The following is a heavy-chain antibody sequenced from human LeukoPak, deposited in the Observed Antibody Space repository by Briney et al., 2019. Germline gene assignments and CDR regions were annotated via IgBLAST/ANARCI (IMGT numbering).Heavy chain of an antibody. CDR3: ARDKSRYMDV. CDR2: IYTSGST. CDR1: GGSISSGSYY. Sequence: SETLSLTSTVSGGSISSGSYYWSWIRQPPGKGLEWIGRIYTSGSTNYNPSLESRVTISVDTSKNQFSLKLSSVTAADTAVYYCARDKSRYMDVWGKGTTVTVSS. J-gene: IGHJ6*03. V-gene: IGHV4-61*02.